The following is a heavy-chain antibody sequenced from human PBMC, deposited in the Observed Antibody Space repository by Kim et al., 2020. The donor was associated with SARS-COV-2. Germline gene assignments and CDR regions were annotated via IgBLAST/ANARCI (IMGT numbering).Heavy chain of an antibody. Sequence: GGTTYYTESVRGRFTITRDNSKNTLFLQMNSLSAEDTAVYYCAKGSALDYWGQGTLVTFSS. D-gene: IGHD3-3*01. CDR3: AKGSALDY. J-gene: IGHJ4*02. CDR2: GGTT. V-gene: IGHV3-23*01.